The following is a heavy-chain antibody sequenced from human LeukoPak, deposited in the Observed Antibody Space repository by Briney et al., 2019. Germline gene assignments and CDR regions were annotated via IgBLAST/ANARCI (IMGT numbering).Heavy chain of an antibody. CDR1: GFTFSTYS. CDR3: ARDNGEYGPAFDY. J-gene: IGHJ4*02. CDR2: ISGNSRYI. V-gene: IGHV3-21*01. D-gene: IGHD4-17*01. Sequence: GGSLRLSCAASGFTFSTYSMNWVRQAPGKGLEWVSSISGNSRYIYYADSVKGRFTISRDNAKNSLYLQMNGLRAEDTAVYYCARDNGEYGPAFDYWGQGTLVTVSS.